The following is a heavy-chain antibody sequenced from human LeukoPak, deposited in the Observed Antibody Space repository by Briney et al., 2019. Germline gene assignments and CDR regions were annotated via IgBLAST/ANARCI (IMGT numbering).Heavy chain of an antibody. D-gene: IGHD2-15*01. Sequence: PSDTLSLTCDVYGGSFSVYYWHCIRHPPGKGREWMGEINHSGSTNYNPSLKSRVTISVDTSKNQFSLKLSSVTAADTAVYYCARGRCSGGNCYFDYWGQGTLVSVSS. CDR1: GGSFSVYY. J-gene: IGHJ4*02. CDR3: ARGRCSGGNCYFDY. V-gene: IGHV4-34*01. CDR2: INHSGST.